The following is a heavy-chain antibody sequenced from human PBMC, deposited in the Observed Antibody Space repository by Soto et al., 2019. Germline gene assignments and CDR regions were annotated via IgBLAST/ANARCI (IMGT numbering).Heavy chain of an antibody. J-gene: IGHJ3*02. CDR1: GFTFNTYA. V-gene: IGHV3-23*01. CDR3: AKVSGSSSSGPPDAFDI. Sequence: GGSLRLSCAASGFTFNTYAMSWVRQAPGKGLEWVSAISGSGGSTYYADSVKGRFTISRDNSKNTLYLQMNSLRAEDTAVYYSAKVSGSSSSGPPDAFDIWGQGTMVTVSS. CDR2: ISGSGGST. D-gene: IGHD6-6*01.